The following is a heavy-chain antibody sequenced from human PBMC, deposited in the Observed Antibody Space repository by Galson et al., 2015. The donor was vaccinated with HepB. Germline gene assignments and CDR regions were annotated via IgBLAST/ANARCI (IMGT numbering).Heavy chain of an antibody. CDR3: ARLDSSGYYSPADY. CDR2: IIPILGIA. J-gene: IGHJ4*02. CDR1: GGTFSSYA. V-gene: IGHV1-69*04. Sequence: SVKVSCKASGGTFSSYAISWVRQAPGQGLEWMGRIIPILGIANYAQKFQGRVTITADKSTSTAYMELSSLRSEDTAVYYCARLDSSGYYSPADYWGQGTLVTVSS. D-gene: IGHD3-22*01.